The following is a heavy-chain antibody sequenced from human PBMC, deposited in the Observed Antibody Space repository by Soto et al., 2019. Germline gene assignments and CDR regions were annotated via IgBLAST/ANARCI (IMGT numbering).Heavy chain of an antibody. CDR2: IDGSSDYT. CDR1: GFLFTDYY. Sequence: QVQLVESGGGLVKPGGSLRLSCTASGFLFTDYYMSWIRQPPGKGLEWLAYIDGSSDYTNSADSVKGRFTISRDNATNSVFLQMNNLRADDTAVYYCARDLRFSSTNYCDFWGRGTLVTVSS. CDR3: ARDLRFSSTNYCDF. D-gene: IGHD2-8*01. V-gene: IGHV3-11*06. J-gene: IGHJ4*02.